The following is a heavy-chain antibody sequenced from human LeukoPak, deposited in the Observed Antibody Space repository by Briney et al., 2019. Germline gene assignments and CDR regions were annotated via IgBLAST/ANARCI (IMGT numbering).Heavy chain of an antibody. Sequence: GGSLRLSCAASGFTFRSYSMNWVRQAPGKGLEWVSSISSSSYIYYADSVKGRFTISRDNAKNSLYLQMNSLRAEDTAVYYCARDHYDFWSGPSHWGQGTLVTVSS. V-gene: IGHV3-21*01. CDR2: ISSSSYI. J-gene: IGHJ4*02. D-gene: IGHD3-3*01. CDR3: ARDHYDFWSGPSH. CDR1: GFTFRSYS.